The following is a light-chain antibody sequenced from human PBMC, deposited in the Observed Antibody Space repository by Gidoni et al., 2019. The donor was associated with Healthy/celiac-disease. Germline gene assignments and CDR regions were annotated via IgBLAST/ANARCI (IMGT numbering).Light chain of an antibody. J-gene: IGKJ5*01. Sequence: DIQMTQYPASVSASVGDRVTITCRASQGSSSWLAWYQQKPGKAPKLLIYAASILQSGVPSRFSGSGSGTDFTLTISSLQPEDFATYYCQQANSCPPITFGQGTRLEIK. CDR1: QGSSSW. V-gene: IGKV1-12*01. CDR2: AAS. CDR3: QQANSCPPIT.